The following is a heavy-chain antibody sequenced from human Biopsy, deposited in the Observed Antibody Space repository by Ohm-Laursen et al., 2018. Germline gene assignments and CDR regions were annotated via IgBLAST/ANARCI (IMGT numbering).Heavy chain of an antibody. Sequence: GSSVKVSCKASGYTFTNYAINWVRQAPGQGLEWLGWISVKTGNTNYTQKLQGRVTMTTDTSTNTAYMELRSLRPDDTALYYCAREGTSVTFFGKISDYYFDFWGPGTAVTVPS. CDR2: ISVKTGNT. V-gene: IGHV1-18*01. CDR1: GYTFTNYA. D-gene: IGHD3-3*01. CDR3: AREGTSVTFFGKISDYYFDF. J-gene: IGHJ4*02.